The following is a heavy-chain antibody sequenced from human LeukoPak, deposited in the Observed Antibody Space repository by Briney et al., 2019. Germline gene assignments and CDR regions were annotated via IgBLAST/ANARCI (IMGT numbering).Heavy chain of an antibody. Sequence: SETLSLTCTVSGGSIINHYWSWVRQPAGKGLEWIGRIYSSGSANHSPSLKSRVSMSIDTSNNYFSLNLTSVTAADTALYFCARDVRYASGWSTPESWGQGTLVTVSS. CDR2: IYSSGSA. CDR3: ARDVRYASGWSTPES. J-gene: IGHJ5*02. V-gene: IGHV4-4*07. CDR1: GGSIINHY. D-gene: IGHD6-19*01.